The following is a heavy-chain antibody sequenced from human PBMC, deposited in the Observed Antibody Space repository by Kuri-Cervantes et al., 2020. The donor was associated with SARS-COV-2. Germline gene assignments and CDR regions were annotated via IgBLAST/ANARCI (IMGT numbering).Heavy chain of an antibody. D-gene: IGHD3-10*01. Sequence: SETLSLTCAVSGGSFSGSYSWSWIRQPPGKGLEWIGYIYHSGSTYYNPSLKIRVTISGDKSKNQFSLRLTSATAADTAVYYCASGSFGSNDFWGQGTLVTVSS. CDR2: IYHSGST. V-gene: IGHV4-30-2*01. CDR1: GGSFSGSYS. CDR3: ASGSFGSNDF. J-gene: IGHJ4*02.